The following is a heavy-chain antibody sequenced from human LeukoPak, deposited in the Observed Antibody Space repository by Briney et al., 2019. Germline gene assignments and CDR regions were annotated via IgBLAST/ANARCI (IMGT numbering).Heavy chain of an antibody. V-gene: IGHV1-69*06. CDR1: GGTFSSYA. J-gene: IGHJ3*02. D-gene: IGHD1-26*01. CDR2: INPIFGTA. Sequence: GASVKVSCKASGGTFSSYAISWVRQAPGQGLAWMGGINPIFGTANYAQKFQGRVTITADTSTSTAYMELSSLRSEDTAVYYCARIGVPGSYLTGAFDIWGQGTMVTVSS. CDR3: ARIGVPGSYLTGAFDI.